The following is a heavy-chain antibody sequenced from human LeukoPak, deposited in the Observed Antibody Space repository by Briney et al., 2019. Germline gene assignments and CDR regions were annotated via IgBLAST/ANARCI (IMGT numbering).Heavy chain of an antibody. CDR1: GYSFTSYW. CDR2: IYPGDSDT. CDR3: ARLDYYDSSASERWSY. V-gene: IGHV5-51*01. Sequence: KHGESLKISCKGSGYSFTSYWIGWVRQMPGKGLEWMGIIYPGDSDTRYSPSFQGQVTISADKSISTAYLQWSSLKASDTAMYYCARLDYYDSSASERWSYWGQGTPVTVSS. J-gene: IGHJ4*02. D-gene: IGHD3-22*01.